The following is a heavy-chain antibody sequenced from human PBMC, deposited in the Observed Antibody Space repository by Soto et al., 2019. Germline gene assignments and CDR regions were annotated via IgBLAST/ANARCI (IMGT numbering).Heavy chain of an antibody. Sequence: QVQLQESGPGLVKPSETLSLTCTVSGDSIIPYYWSWIRQPPGKGLEWIGYIYFNGGTNYNPSLKSRVTISVDTSKTQFSLNLSSGTATDTAVYYCARGRVGELFQPYYFDYWGQGTLVPVSS. J-gene: IGHJ4*02. D-gene: IGHD3-10*01. CDR3: ARGRVGELFQPYYFDY. CDR1: GDSIIPYY. CDR2: IYFNGGT. V-gene: IGHV4-59*08.